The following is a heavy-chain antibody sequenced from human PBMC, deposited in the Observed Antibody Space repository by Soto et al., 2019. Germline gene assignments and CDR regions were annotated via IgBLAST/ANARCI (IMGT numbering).Heavy chain of an antibody. CDR2: INPSGGST. CDR1: GYTFTSYY. J-gene: IGHJ4*02. Sequence: ASVKVSCKASGYTFTSYYMHWVRQAPGQGLEWMGIINPSGGSTSYAQKFQGRVTMTRDTSTSTAYMELRSLRSDDTAVYYCAQGGYYDSSGYYYDRGFDYWGQGTLVTVSS. D-gene: IGHD3-22*01. V-gene: IGHV1-46*01. CDR3: AQGGYYDSSGYYYDRGFDY.